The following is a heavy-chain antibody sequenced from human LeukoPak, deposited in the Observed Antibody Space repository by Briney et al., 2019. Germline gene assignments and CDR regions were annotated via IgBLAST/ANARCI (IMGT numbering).Heavy chain of an antibody. D-gene: IGHD6-19*01. J-gene: IGHJ4*02. CDR2: IIPIFGTA. CDR3: ARATSPVAAPFDY. Sequence: GASVKVSCKASGGTFSSYAISWVRQAPGQGLEWMGRIIPIFGTANYAQKFQGRATITTDESTSTAYMELSSLRSEDTAVYYCARATSPVAAPFDYWGQGTLVTVSS. V-gene: IGHV1-69*05. CDR1: GGTFSSYA.